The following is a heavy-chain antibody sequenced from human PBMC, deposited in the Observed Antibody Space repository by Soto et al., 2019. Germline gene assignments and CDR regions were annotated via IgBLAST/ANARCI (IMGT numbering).Heavy chain of an antibody. CDR3: ARGYESGYTFGHDL. J-gene: IGHJ5*02. Sequence: QVQLHESGPGLVKPSATLSLTCTVSGDSISSTYWSWVRQPAVRGLEWNGRIYSSGSNTYNPSPESRVNMWVNTSKNQFSLTLRSVTAADTAVYFCARGYESGYTFGHDLWGQGTLVTVSS. D-gene: IGHD3-3*01. V-gene: IGHV4-4*07. CDR1: GDSISSTY. CDR2: IYSSGSN.